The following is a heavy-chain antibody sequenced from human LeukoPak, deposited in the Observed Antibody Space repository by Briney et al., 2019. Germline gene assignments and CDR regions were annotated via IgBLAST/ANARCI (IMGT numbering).Heavy chain of an antibody. CDR1: GFTVSSNY. V-gene: IGHV3-53*01. D-gene: IGHD2-21*01. J-gene: IGHJ4*02. CDR3: AKDFRIGYSAHFDY. CDR2: IYSGGST. Sequence: GSLRLSCAASGFTVSSNYMSWVRQAPGKGLEWVSVIYSGGSTYYADSVKGRFTISRDNSKNTLYLQMDSLRGEDTAVYYCAKDFRIGYSAHFDYWGQGALVTVSS.